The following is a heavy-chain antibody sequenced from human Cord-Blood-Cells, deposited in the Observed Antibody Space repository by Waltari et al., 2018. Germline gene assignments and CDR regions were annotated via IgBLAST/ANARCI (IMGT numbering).Heavy chain of an antibody. J-gene: IGHJ4*02. CDR3: ARQVGDYGDYGGYFDY. D-gene: IGHD4-17*01. CDR2: IYPGDSDT. V-gene: IGHV5-51*01. CDR1: GYSFTSYW. Sequence: EVQLVQSGAEVKKPGESLKISCKGSGYSFTSYWIGWGRQMPGKGLEWMGIIYPGDSDTRYSPSFQGKVTISADKSISTAYLQGSSLKASDTSMYYCARQVGDYGDYGGYFDYWGQGTLVTVSS.